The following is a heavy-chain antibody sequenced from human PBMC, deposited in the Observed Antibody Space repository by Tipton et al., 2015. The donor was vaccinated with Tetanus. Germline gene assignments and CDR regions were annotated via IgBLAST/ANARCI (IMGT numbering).Heavy chain of an antibody. CDR3: ARAGLPRSSSLVWFDP. Sequence: SLRLSCAASGFTFSSYAMSWVRQAPGKGLEWVSAISGSGGSTYYADSVKGRFTISRDNAKNSLSLQMNSLRAEDTAVYYCARAGLPRSSSLVWFDPWGQGTLVTVSS. J-gene: IGHJ5*02. CDR2: ISGSGGST. CDR1: GFTFSSYA. D-gene: IGHD6-6*01. V-gene: IGHV3-23*01.